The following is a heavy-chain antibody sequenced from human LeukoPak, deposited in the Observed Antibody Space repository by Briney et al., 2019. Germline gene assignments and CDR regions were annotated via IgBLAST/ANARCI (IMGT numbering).Heavy chain of an antibody. CDR3: VRGSGYLYYYYYGMDV. CDR1: GFTFSSYG. D-gene: IGHD3-3*01. V-gene: IGHV3-30*03. J-gene: IGHJ6*02. CDR2: ISYDGSNK. Sequence: GRSLRLSCAASGFTFSSYGMHWVRQAPGKGLEWVAVISYDGSNKYYADSVEGRFTISRDNSKNTLYLQMNSLRAEDTAVYYCVRGSGYLYYYYYGMDVWGQGTTVTVSS.